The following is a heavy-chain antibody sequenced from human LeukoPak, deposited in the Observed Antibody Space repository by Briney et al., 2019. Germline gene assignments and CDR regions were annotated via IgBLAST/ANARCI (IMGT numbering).Heavy chain of an antibody. CDR3: ARDYQARWPYYYMDV. J-gene: IGHJ6*03. Sequence: SGGSLRLSCAASGFTFSSYAMHWVRQAPGKGLEWVAVISYDGSNKYYADSVKGRFTISRDNSKNTLYLQMNSLRAEDTAVYYCARDYQARWPYYYMDVWGKGTTVTVSS. V-gene: IGHV3-30*04. D-gene: IGHD2-15*01. CDR1: GFTFSSYA. CDR2: ISYDGSNK.